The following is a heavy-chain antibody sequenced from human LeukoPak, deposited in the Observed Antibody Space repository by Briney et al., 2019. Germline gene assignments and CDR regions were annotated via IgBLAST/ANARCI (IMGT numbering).Heavy chain of an antibody. J-gene: IGHJ4*02. CDR1: GYTFADYY. V-gene: IGHV1-2*02. CDR2: INPKSNGT. CDR3: ARLPAEWLVPRGDFDY. Sequence: ASVKVSCKASGYTFADYYVHWVRQALGQGLEWMGWINPKSNGTNFALKFLGRVTLTRDTSISTAYMELSRLRSDDTAVYYCARLPAEWLVPRGDFDYWGQGTLVTVSS. D-gene: IGHD6-19*01.